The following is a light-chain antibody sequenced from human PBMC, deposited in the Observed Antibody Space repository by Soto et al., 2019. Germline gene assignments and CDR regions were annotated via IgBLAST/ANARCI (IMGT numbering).Light chain of an antibody. Sequence: QSVLTHPASGSGAPGQSSSISCTETSSDVGGYNYVSWYQQHPGKAPKLMIYDVSNRPSGVSNRFSGSKSGNTASLTISGLQAEDEADYYCSSYTSSSTLYVFGTGTKVTVL. V-gene: IGLV2-14*01. J-gene: IGLJ1*01. CDR2: DVS. CDR1: SSDVGGYNY. CDR3: SSYTSSSTLYV.